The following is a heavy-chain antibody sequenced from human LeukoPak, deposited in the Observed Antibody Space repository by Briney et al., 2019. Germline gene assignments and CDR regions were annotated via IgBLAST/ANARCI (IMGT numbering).Heavy chain of an antibody. CDR2: ISSNGGST. Sequence: GGSLRLSCAASGFTFSSYAMHWVRQAPGKGLEYVSAISSNGGSTYYANSVKGRFTISRDDSKNTLYLQMGSLRAEDMAVYYCARGYYYYMDVWGKGTTVTVSS. V-gene: IGHV3-64*01. J-gene: IGHJ6*03. CDR3: ARGYYYYMDV. CDR1: GFTFSSYA.